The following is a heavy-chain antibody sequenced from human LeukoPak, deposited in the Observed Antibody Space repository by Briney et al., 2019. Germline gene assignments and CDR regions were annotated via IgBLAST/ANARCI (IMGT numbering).Heavy chain of an antibody. CDR1: GFTFSSYI. V-gene: IGHV3-21*01. D-gene: IGHD3-10*01. Sequence: GGSLRLSCAASGFTFSSYIMNWVRQAPGKGLEWVSSISSSSSYINYADSVKGRFTISRDNAKNSLYLQMNSLRAEDTAVYYCARARGSGSDAFDIWGQGTMVTVSS. CDR3: ARARGSGSDAFDI. J-gene: IGHJ3*02. CDR2: ISSSSSYI.